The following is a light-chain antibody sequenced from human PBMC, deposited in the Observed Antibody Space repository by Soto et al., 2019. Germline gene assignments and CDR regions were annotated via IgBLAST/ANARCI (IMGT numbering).Light chain of an antibody. CDR3: QQYNSYST. Sequence: DIQMTQSPSTLSASVGDRFTITCRASENISGWLAWYQQKPGKAPRLLIYDASSLESGVPSRFSGSGSGTEFTLTISSLQPDDFATYYCQQYNSYSTFGQGTKVDIK. J-gene: IGKJ1*01. CDR1: ENISGW. CDR2: DAS. V-gene: IGKV1-5*01.